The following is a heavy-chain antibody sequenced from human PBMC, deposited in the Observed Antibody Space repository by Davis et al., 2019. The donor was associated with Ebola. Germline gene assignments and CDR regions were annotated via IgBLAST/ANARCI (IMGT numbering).Heavy chain of an antibody. V-gene: IGHV4-59*08. J-gene: IGHJ4*02. CDR1: GGSISPYY. CDR2: IYYSGST. D-gene: IGHD4/OR15-4a*01. Sequence: MPSETLSLTCTVSGGSISPYYWSWTRQPPGKGLEWIGYIYYSGSTKYNLSLKGRVAISVETSKNQFSLKLSSVTAADTAVYYCAGSYGAAPFDYWGQGTLVTVSS. CDR3: AGSYGAAPFDY.